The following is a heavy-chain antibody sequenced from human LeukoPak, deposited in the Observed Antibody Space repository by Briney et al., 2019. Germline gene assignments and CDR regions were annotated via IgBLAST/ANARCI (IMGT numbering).Heavy chain of an antibody. CDR1: GFTFHSFA. V-gene: IGHV3-23*01. J-gene: IGHJ3*01. CDR3: VKGSNNYDPSGYFGSGYFDV. D-gene: IGHD3-3*01. CDR2: LKGSAGDT. Sequence: GGSLRLSCETSGFTFHSFAMSWVRQAPGKGLQWVASLKGSAGDTYLEDSLRGRFTISRENTKKTLYLQMNSLRVEDTDVYYCVKGSNNYDPSGYFGSGYFDVWGQGTVVTVSS.